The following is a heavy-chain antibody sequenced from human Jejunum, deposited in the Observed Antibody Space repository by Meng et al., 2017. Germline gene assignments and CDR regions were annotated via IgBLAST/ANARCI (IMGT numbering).Heavy chain of an antibody. CDR1: GGSFSTYD. V-gene: IGHV4-34*01. Sequence: QVQVQQRGAGLLKPSETLSLTCAFQGGSFSTYDWSWIRQPPGKGLEWLGQIHHSGSINDNPSLKGRVTMSVDTSRSQISLKLNSVTAADTAVYYCRLAYCVSDCGDYWGQGTLVTSPQ. CDR3: RLAYCVSDCGDY. J-gene: IGHJ4*02. D-gene: IGHD2-21*02. CDR2: IHHSGSI.